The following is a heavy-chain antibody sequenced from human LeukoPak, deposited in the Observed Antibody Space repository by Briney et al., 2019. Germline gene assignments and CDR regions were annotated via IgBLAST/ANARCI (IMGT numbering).Heavy chain of an antibody. CDR1: GFTFNNYG. J-gene: IGHJ4*02. CDR3: AKDGRWLEHHFDY. V-gene: IGHV3-30*02. Sequence: PGESLRLSCAASGFTFNNYGMHWVRQAPGKGLEWVAFIRFDGDNKNKYYADSVKGRFTISRDNSKNTLYLQMNSLRVDDTAVYYCAKDGRWLEHHFDYWGQGTLVTVSS. CDR2: IRFDGDNKNK. D-gene: IGHD5-24*01.